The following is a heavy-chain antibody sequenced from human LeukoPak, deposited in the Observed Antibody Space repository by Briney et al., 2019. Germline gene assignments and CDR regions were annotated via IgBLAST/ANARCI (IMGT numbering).Heavy chain of an antibody. CDR1: GFSFDTYG. V-gene: IGHV3-33*01. CDR3: AREENDSGYTSVYYFYGMDV. D-gene: IGHD6-19*01. Sequence: GGSLRLSCAASGFSFDTYGMHWVRQAPGKGLDWVAVTWYDGNEKYYADSVKGRFTISRGNSKNTLYLQMNSLRAEDTAVYYCAREENDSGYTSVYYFYGMDVWGKGTTVTVSS. CDR2: TWYDGNEK. J-gene: IGHJ6*04.